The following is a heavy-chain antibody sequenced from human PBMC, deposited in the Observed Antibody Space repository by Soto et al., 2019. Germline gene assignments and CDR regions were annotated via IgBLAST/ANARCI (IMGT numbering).Heavy chain of an antibody. D-gene: IGHD2-2*01. CDR2: ISAYNGNT. V-gene: IGHV1-18*01. CDR1: GYTFTSYG. CDR3: ARGRSAQLKRGHYYYGMDV. Sequence: ASVKVSCKASGYTFTSYGISWVRQAPGQGLEWMGWISAYNGNTNYAQKLQGRVTMTTDTSTSTAYMELRSLRSDDTAVYYCARGRSAQLKRGHYYYGMDVWGQGTTVTVSS. J-gene: IGHJ6*02.